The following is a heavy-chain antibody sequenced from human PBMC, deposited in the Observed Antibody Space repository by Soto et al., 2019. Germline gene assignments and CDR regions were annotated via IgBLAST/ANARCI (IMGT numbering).Heavy chain of an antibody. CDR2: ISSDSNTI. D-gene: IGHD3-3*01. V-gene: IGHV3-48*02. CDR3: ARSSLGDHHDFWGDYPDAGMDV. Sequence: EAQLVESGGALVQPGGSLRLSCVASGFTFSPYSMSWVRQAPGKGLEWVSYISSDSNTIYYADSVRGRFTISRNNAKNSLYLQMNSLRDEDTAVYYCARSSLGDHHDFWGDYPDAGMDVWGLGTTVTVSS. CDR1: GFTFSPYS. J-gene: IGHJ6*02.